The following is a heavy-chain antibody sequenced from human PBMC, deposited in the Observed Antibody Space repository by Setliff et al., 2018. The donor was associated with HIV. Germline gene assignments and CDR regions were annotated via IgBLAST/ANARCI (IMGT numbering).Heavy chain of an antibody. D-gene: IGHD6-6*01. Sequence: PSETLSLTCTVSGGSITRTPYYWGWIRQPPGKGLEWIGSIHHSGTAYDNPSLKSRVTISVDTSKNQFSLKLTSVTAADTAVYYCAREDSSYHYFDYWGQGMLVTVSS. CDR1: GGSITRTPYY. V-gene: IGHV4-39*02. CDR3: AREDSSYHYFDY. CDR2: IHHSGTA. J-gene: IGHJ4*02.